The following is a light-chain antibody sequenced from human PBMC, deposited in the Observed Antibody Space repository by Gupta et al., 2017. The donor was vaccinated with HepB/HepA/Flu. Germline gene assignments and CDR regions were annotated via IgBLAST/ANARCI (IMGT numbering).Light chain of an antibody. V-gene: IGLV1-44*01. CDR2: SNN. J-gene: IGLJ3*02. Sequence: QTVLTQPPSASRTPGHRVTISCSGSTSNIGTNAINWYQQPPGTAPKLLIYSNNQRPSGVPDRFSGSKSGTSASRGISGLQSEDEADYYCAAWDDSRNGWVFGGGTKMTVL. CDR3: AAWDDSRNGWV. CDR1: TSNIGTNA.